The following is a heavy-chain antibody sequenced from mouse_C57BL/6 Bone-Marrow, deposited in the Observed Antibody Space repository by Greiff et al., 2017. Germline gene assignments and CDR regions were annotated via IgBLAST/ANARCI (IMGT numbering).Heavy chain of an antibody. CDR1: GYTFTDYY. D-gene: IGHD1-1*01. J-gene: IGHJ3*01. Sequence: VQLQQSGPELVKPGASVKISCKASGYTFTDYYMNWVKQSHGKSLEWIGDINPNNGGTSYNQKFKGKATLTVDKSYSTAYMELRSLTSEDSAVXYCARTPLYDYWGQGTLVTVSA. V-gene: IGHV1-26*01. CDR3: ARTPLYDY. CDR2: INPNNGGT.